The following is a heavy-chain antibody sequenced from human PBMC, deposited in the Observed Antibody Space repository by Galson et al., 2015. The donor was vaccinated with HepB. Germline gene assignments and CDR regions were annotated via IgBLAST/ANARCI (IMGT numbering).Heavy chain of an antibody. CDR1: GFTFSSYS. D-gene: IGHD2-15*01. CDR2: ISSSSSTI. CDR3: ARDKYCSGGSCYIGVERYRNYGMDV. J-gene: IGHJ6*02. Sequence: SLRLSCAASGFTFSSYSMNWVRQAPGKGLEWVSYISSSSSTIYYADSVKGRFTISRDNAKNSLYLQMNSLRDEDTAVYYCARDKYCSGGSCYIGVERYRNYGMDVWGQGTTVTVSS. V-gene: IGHV3-48*02.